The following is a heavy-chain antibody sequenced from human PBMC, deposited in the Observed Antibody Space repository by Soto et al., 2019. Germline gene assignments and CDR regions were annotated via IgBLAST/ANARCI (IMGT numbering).Heavy chain of an antibody. CDR3: ARLSATVDYKYYGMDV. D-gene: IGHD4-17*01. CDR1: GYSFSSYW. V-gene: IGHV5-51*01. CDR2: IYPGDSDT. Sequence: PGESLKISCKGSGYSFSSYWIGWVRQMPGKGLEWMGIIYPGDSDTEYSPSFQGQVTMSADKSISTAYLQWSSLKASDTAMYYCARLSATVDYKYYGMDVWGQGTTVTVSS. J-gene: IGHJ6*02.